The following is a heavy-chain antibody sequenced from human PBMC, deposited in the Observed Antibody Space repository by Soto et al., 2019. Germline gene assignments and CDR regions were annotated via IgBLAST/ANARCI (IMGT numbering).Heavy chain of an antibody. Sequence: QVQLVESGGGVVQPGRSLRLSCTASGFSLSDYGMHWVRQAPGKGLEWVAFISFDGGDTYYADSLRGRFTVSRDKSKDTLYLQVNSLRDDDTAVFFCWRGLWQKYCANPYCFTFDSWGQGTLVTVSS. V-gene: IGHV3-30*03. CDR2: ISFDGGDT. CDR3: WRGLWQKYCANPYCFTFDS. D-gene: IGHD2-21*01. J-gene: IGHJ4*02. CDR1: GFSLSDYG.